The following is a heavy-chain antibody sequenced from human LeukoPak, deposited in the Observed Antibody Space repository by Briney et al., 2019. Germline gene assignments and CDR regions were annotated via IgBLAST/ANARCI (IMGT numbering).Heavy chain of an antibody. CDR3: ARRVQWLPPNY. CDR1: GGSFSGYY. J-gene: IGHJ4*02. D-gene: IGHD6-19*01. CDR2: INHSGST. V-gene: IGHV4-34*01. Sequence: PSETLSLTCTVYGGSFSGYYWSWIRQPPGKGLEWIGEINHSGSTNYNPSLKSRVTISVDTSKNQLSLKLSSVTAADTAVYYSARRVQWLPPNYWGQGTLVTVSS.